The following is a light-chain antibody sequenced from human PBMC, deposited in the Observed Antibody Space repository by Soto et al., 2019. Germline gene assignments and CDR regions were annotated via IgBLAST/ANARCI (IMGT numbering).Light chain of an antibody. Sequence: QSALTQRASVSGSPGQSITISCTGTSSDVGSYNFVSWFQQHPGKVPKLIIYEGTERPSGVSNRFSASKSGNTASLTISGLQPEDEADYYCCSYAGPSTIFGGGTKLTVL. CDR2: EGT. CDR1: SSDVGSYNF. J-gene: IGLJ2*01. CDR3: CSYAGPSTI. V-gene: IGLV2-23*01.